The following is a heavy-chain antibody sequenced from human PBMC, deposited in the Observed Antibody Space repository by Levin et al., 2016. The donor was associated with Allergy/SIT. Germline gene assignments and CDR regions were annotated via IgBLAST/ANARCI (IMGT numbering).Heavy chain of an antibody. Sequence: SVKVSCKASGYTFTGYYMHWVRQAPGQGLEWMGWINPNSGGTNYAQKFQGRVTMTRDTSISTAYMELSRLRSDDTAVYYCARDRTRGKYSYGYHLGYWGQGTLVTVSS. J-gene: IGHJ4*02. V-gene: IGHV1-2*02. CDR2: INPNSGGT. CDR3: ARDRTRGKYSYGYHLGY. D-gene: IGHD5-18*01. CDR1: GYTFTGYY.